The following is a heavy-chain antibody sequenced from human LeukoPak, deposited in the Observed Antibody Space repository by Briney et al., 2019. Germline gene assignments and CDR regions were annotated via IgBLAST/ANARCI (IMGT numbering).Heavy chain of an antibody. D-gene: IGHD6-6*01. Sequence: SETLSLTCAVYGGSFSGYLWSWIRQPPGKGLEWIGEMNHSGGINYNPSLESRVTISVDTSKNQFSLKLSSVTAADTAVYYCARGSRYSSSSWLPFGSWYRVAFDYWGQGTLVIVSS. V-gene: IGHV4-34*01. CDR1: GGSFSGYL. J-gene: IGHJ4*02. CDR2: MNHSGGI. CDR3: ARGSRYSSSSWLPFGSWYRVAFDY.